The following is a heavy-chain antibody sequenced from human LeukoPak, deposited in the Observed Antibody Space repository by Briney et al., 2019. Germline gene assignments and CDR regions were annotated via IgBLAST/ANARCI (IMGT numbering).Heavy chain of an antibody. CDR2: IWYDGSNK. CDR1: GFIFSSYS. V-gene: IGHV3-33*08. J-gene: IGHJ4*02. Sequence: GGSLRLSCAASGFIFSSYSMSWVRQAPGKGLEWVAVIWYDGSNKHYADSVKGRFTISRDNSKNTLYLQVNSLRDEDTAVYYCARDLSADYWGQGTLVTVSS. CDR3: ARDLSADY. D-gene: IGHD3-3*01.